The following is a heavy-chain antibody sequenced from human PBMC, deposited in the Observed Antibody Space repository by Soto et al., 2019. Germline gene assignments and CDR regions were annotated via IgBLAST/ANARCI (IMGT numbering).Heavy chain of an antibody. J-gene: IGHJ4*02. CDR2: ISYTGTT. V-gene: IGHV4-30-4*01. Sequence: SQTRPLPCTVSGSSPSDEHHWTWIRQHTAKGLEWIGYISYTGTTDYNPSLKSLVTISGDTSKNQFSLRMASVTTADTAVYYCARQPTVTTTRRFFDSWGQGSLVTVSS. D-gene: IGHD4-17*01. CDR1: GSSPSDEHH. CDR3: ARQPTVTTTRRFFDS.